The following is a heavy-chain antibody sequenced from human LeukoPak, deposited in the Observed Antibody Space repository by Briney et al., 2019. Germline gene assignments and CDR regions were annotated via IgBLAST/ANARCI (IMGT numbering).Heavy chain of an antibody. D-gene: IGHD2-15*01. J-gene: IGHJ5*02. CDR2: IYYSGST. CDR3: AGGTRYCSGGSCS. V-gene: IGHV4-59*01. Sequence: SETLSLTCTVSGGSISGYYWSWIRQPPGKGLEWIGYIYYSGSTNYNPSLKSRVSISVDASKKHLSLKLISVTAADTAVYYCAGGTRYCSGGSCSWGQGTLVTVSS. CDR1: GGSISGYY.